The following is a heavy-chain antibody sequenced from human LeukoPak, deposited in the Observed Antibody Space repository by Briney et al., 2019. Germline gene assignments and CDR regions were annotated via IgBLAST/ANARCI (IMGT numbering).Heavy chain of an antibody. J-gene: IGHJ4*02. CDR2: IYSGGGT. CDR1: EFSVGSNY. D-gene: IGHD2-15*01. V-gene: IGHV3-66*04. Sequence: GGSLRLSCAASEFSVGSNYMTWVRQAPGKGLEWVSLIYSGGGTYYADSVRGRFTISRDNSKNTLYLQMNSLRAEDTAVYYCARLSHDIVVVVAATLPNYWGQGTLVTVSS. CDR3: ARLSHDIVVVVAATLPNY.